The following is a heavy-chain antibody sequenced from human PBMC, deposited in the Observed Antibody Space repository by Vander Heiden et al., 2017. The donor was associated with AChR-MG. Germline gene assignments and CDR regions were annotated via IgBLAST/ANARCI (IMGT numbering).Heavy chain of an antibody. CDR2: IIPIFGTA. J-gene: IGHJ4*02. CDR3: AREPLIAVAGIGRPLDY. D-gene: IGHD6-19*01. Sequence: QVQLVQSGAEVKKPGSSVKVSCKASGGTFSSYAISWVRQAPGQGLEWMGGIIPIFGTANYEQKFQGRVTITADKSTSTAYMELSSLRSEDTAVYYCAREPLIAVAGIGRPLDYWGQGTLVTVSS. V-gene: IGHV1-69*06. CDR1: GGTFSSYA.